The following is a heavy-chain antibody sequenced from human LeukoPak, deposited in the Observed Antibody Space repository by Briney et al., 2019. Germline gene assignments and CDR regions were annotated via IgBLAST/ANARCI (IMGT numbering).Heavy chain of an antibody. D-gene: IGHD5-18*01. Sequence: PGGSLRLSCAASGFMFDEYAMHWVRQAPGKGLEWVSLISGDGGTTYHVDSVKGRFTISGDNIKNSLYLQMNSLRTEDTALYYCAKDIGSYGFGYWGQGTLVTVSS. CDR3: AKDIGSYGFGY. CDR2: ISGDGGTT. V-gene: IGHV3-43*02. CDR1: GFMFDEYA. J-gene: IGHJ4*02.